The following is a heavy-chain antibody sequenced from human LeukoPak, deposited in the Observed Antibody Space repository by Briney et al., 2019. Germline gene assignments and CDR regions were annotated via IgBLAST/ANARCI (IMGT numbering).Heavy chain of an antibody. J-gene: IGHJ3*02. CDR3: AREGWLASDAFDI. Sequence: SETLSLTCTVSGASISSYYWNWIRQPPGKGLEWIGYIYYSGSTNYNPSLKSRVTISVDTSKNQFSLKLSSVTAADTAVYYCAREGWLASDAFDIWGQGTMVTVSS. V-gene: IGHV4-59*01. CDR2: IYYSGST. D-gene: IGHD6-19*01. CDR1: GASISSYY.